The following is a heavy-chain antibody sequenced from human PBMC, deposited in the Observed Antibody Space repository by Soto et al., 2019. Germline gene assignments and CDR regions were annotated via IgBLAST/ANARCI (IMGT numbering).Heavy chain of an antibody. J-gene: IGHJ4*02. CDR2: ISPSLCIA. CDR1: GGTFSSYT. D-gene: IGHD5-12*01. CDR3: ARDGMAPITD. Sequence: QVQLVQSGAEVKKPGSSVKVSCKASGGTFSSYTISWVRQAPGQGLEWMGRISPSLCIANYAQKFQSRVTIITDKSTSTAYMEMSSLRSEDKAVYYSARDGMAPITDWGQGPLVTVSS. V-gene: IGHV1-69*08.